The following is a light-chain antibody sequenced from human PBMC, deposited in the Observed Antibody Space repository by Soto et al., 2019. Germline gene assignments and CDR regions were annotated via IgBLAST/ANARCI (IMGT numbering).Light chain of an antibody. CDR1: QSVDRNY. CDR3: QQYGDSPQT. J-gene: IGKJ1*01. Sequence: EIVLTQSPGTLSLSPGARATLSCRASQSVDRNYLAWYQHKPGQAPRLLIYGASTRATGIPDRFSGSGFGTDFTLTITRLEPEDFAVYYCQQYGDSPQTFGPGTKVDIK. V-gene: IGKV3-20*01. CDR2: GAS.